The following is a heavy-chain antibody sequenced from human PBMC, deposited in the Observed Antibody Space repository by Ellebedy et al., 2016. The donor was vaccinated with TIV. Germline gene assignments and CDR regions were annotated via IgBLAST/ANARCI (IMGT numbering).Heavy chain of an antibody. CDR2: IYYTGRT. V-gene: IGHV4-31*03. Sequence: SETLSLTCTVSGDSIDTGGYYWSWIRHHPGKGLEWIGYIYYTGRTDYNPSLKSRVPLSIDTSKTQFSLKLTSVTAADTAVYYCARDNSDYGIDAFDIWGHGTMVTVSA. J-gene: IGHJ3*02. CDR1: GDSIDTGGYY. CDR3: ARDNSDYGIDAFDI. D-gene: IGHD4-17*01.